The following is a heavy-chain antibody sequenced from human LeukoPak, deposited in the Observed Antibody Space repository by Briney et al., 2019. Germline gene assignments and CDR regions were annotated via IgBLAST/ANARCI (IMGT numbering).Heavy chain of an antibody. J-gene: IGHJ5*02. CDR3: AIRLGERVP. D-gene: IGHD3-10*01. V-gene: IGHV1-18*01. CDR1: GYTFTSYG. CDR2: ISAYNGDT. Sequence: RASVKVSCKASGYTFTSYGISWVRQAPGQGLQWMGWISAYNGDTDYVQRLQGRVTVTTDTSTNTAYMELRSLRSEDTAVYYCAIRLGERVPWGQGTLVTVSS.